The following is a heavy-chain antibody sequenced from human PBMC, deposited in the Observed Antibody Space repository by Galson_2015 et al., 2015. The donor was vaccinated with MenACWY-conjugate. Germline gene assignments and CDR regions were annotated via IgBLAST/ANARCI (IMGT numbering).Heavy chain of an antibody. V-gene: IGHV3-53*01. CDR2: VDRVGAT. Sequence: SLRLSCAVSGFSVTDNCLSWVRQAPGKGPEWIAMVDRVGATIYADSVRGRFTVSRDNFKNTVILQMNSLRAEDTAVYRCSRGYDWCSYVRPGGQGIRVTASS. D-gene: IGHD2-8*01. J-gene: IGHJ5*02. CDR1: GFSVTDNC. CDR3: SRGYDWCSYVRP.